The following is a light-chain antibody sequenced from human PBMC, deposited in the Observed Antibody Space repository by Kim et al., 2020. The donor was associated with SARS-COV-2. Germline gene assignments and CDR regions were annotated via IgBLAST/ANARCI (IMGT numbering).Light chain of an antibody. V-gene: IGKV3-15*01. CDR1: QSVSSN. CDR2: GAS. CDR3: QQYNNWPPYT. Sequence: EIVMTQSPATLSVSPGERATLSCRASQSVSSNLAWYQQKPGQAPRLLIYGASNRATGIPARFSGSGSGTEFTLTISSLQSEDFAVYYCQQYNNWPPYTFGQGTKREI. J-gene: IGKJ2*01.